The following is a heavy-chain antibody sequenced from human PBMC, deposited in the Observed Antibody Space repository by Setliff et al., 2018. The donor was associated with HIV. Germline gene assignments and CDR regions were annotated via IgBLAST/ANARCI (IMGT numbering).Heavy chain of an antibody. D-gene: IGHD3-16*01. Sequence: ASETLSLTCTVSGGPISSAGGYFYSWIRQHPGKGLEWIGYIYYSGSTYYNPSLKSRCSISMDTSKNQFSLRVTSVNAADTAVYYCARGGRKDLADYWGQGALVTVSS. J-gene: IGHJ4*02. V-gene: IGHV4-31*03. CDR2: IYYSGST. CDR1: GGPISSAGGYF. CDR3: ARGGRKDLADY.